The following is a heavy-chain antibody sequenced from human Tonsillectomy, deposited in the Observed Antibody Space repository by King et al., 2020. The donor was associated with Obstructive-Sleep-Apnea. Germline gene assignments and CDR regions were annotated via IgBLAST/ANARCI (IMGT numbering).Heavy chain of an antibody. V-gene: IGHV4-31*03. J-gene: IGHJ4*02. D-gene: IGHD2-21*02. CDR2: IYYSGGT. Sequence: QLQESGPGLVKPSQTLSLACTVSGGSISSGGRYWSWLRQHPEKGLEWIGYIYYSGGTYYNPSLKSRVTLSVDTSKSQFSLKLNSVTAADAAVYYCARAETAEGTHFDYWGQGTLVIVSS. CDR1: GGSISSGGRY. CDR3: ARAETAEGTHFDY.